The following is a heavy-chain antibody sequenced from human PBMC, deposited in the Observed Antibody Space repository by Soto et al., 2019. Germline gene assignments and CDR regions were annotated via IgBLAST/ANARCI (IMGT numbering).Heavy chain of an antibody. CDR2: ISVSGDMT. CDR1: GFSVSTYS. CDR3: ARWDGYADL. Sequence: EVQLLESGGGLVQPGGSLRLSCAASGFSVSTYSFAWVRQTPAKGLAWVSGISVSGDMTFYIDSVRGRFTISRDTSKNTLDLQMHSLRVEDSAVYFCARWDGYADLWGHGTLVTVSS. D-gene: IGHD1-1*01. J-gene: IGHJ4*01. V-gene: IGHV3-23*01.